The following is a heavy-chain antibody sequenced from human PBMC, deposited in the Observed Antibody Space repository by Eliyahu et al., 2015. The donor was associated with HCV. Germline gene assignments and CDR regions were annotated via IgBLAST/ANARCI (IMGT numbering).Heavy chain of an antibody. Sequence: QVQLQESGPGLVKPSETLFLXCAFSGASITCYFGAGLRAPPGKGLEWIGTVHYTGTTFYSPSLKSRVTIFVDKSKNQFSLKVDSVTATDTALYYCARQTTGAGQWSWDSWGQGTLVTVSS. CDR2: VHYTGTT. J-gene: IGHJ4*02. D-gene: IGHD6-13*01. CDR3: ARQTTGAGQWSWDS. CDR1: GASITCYF. V-gene: IGHV4-39*01.